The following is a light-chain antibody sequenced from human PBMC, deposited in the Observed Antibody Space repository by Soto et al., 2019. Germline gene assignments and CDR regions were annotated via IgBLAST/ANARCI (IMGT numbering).Light chain of an antibody. Sequence: QSALTQPSSVSGSPGQSVTISCTGTSSDVGSYNRVSWYQQPPGTAPKLMIYEVSNRPSGVPDRFSGSKSGNTASLTISGLQAEDEADYYCSSYTGSSTYVFGTGTKVTVL. J-gene: IGLJ1*01. CDR3: SSYTGSSTYV. CDR2: EVS. V-gene: IGLV2-18*02. CDR1: SSDVGSYNR.